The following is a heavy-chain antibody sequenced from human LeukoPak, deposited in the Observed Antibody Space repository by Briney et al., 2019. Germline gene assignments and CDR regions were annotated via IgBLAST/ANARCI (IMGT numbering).Heavy chain of an antibody. CDR3: ARDRGPRTGFMVREAYDY. J-gene: IGHJ4*02. CDR2: ISSDGDTT. D-gene: IGHD3-10*01. V-gene: IGHV3-74*01. CDR1: GFTFSDYW. Sequence: GGSLRLSCVASGFTFSDYWIHWVRKAPGKGLVSVSRISSDGDTTNYADSVKGRFTISRDNAKNTLYLQMNSLRVEDTAVYYCARDRGPRTGFMVREAYDYWGQGTLVTVSS.